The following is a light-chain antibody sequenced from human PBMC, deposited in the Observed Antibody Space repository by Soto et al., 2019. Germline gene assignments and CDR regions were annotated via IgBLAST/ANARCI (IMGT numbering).Light chain of an antibody. Sequence: QSVLTQPRSVSGSPGQSVTISCTGTSSDVGGYNYVSWYQQHPGKAPKLMIYDVSKRPSGVPDRFSGSKSGNTASLTISGLKAEDEADYYFCSYAGSDVVFGGVTKLTVL. V-gene: IGLV2-11*01. CDR3: CSYAGSDVV. CDR2: DVS. J-gene: IGLJ2*01. CDR1: SSDVGGYNY.